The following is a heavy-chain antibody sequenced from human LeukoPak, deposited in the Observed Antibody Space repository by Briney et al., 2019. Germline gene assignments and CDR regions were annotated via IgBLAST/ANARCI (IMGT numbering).Heavy chain of an antibody. J-gene: IGHJ4*02. CDR1: GFPFSGYG. CDR3: ARASFQRWLQLGGD. CDR2: ISSSSSTI. V-gene: IGHV3-48*02. D-gene: IGHD5-24*01. Sequence: GGSLRLSCAASGFPFSGYGMHWVRQAPGKGLEWVSYISSSSSTIYYADSVKGRFTISRDNAKNSLYLQMNSLRDEDTAVYYCARASFQRWLQLGGDWGQGALVTVSS.